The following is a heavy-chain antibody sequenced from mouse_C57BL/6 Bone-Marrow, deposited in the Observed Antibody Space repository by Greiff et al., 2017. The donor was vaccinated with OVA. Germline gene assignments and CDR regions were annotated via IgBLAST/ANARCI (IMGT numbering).Heavy chain of an antibody. D-gene: IGHD2-4*01. CDR2: INPYNGGT. CDR1: GYTFTDYY. Sequence: VQLKESGPVLVKPGASVKMSCKASGYTFTDYYMNWVKQSHGKSLEWIGVINPYNGGTSYNQKFKGKATLTVDKSSSTAYMELNSLTSEDSAVYYCARYDYDVYYFDYWGQGTTLTVSS. V-gene: IGHV1-19*01. J-gene: IGHJ2*01. CDR3: ARYDYDVYYFDY.